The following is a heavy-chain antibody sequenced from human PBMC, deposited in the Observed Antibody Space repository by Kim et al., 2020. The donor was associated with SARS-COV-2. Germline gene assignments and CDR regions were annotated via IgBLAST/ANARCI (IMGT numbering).Heavy chain of an antibody. CDR3: ARDWDLVVIAPEGGYNWFDP. Sequence: ASVKVSCKASGYTFTGYYMHWVRQAPGQGLEWMGWINPNSGGTNYAQKFQGRVTMTRDTSISTAYMELSRLRSDDTAVYYCARDWDLVVIAPEGGYNWFDPWGQGTLVTVSS. CDR1: GYTFTGYY. D-gene: IGHD2-21*01. CDR2: INPNSGGT. J-gene: IGHJ5*02. V-gene: IGHV1-2*02.